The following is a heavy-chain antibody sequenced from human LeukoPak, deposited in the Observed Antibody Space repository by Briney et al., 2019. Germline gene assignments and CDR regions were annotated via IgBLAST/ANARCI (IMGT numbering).Heavy chain of an antibody. V-gene: IGHV3-48*01. Sequence: GGSLRLSCAASGFTFSSYSMNWVRQAPGKGLEWVSYISSSSSTIYYADSVKGRFTISRDNAKNSLYLQMNSLRAEDTAVYYCARDPSPPLYWGQGTLVTVSS. CDR1: GFTFSSYS. CDR3: ARDPSPPLY. CDR2: ISSSSSTI. J-gene: IGHJ4*02.